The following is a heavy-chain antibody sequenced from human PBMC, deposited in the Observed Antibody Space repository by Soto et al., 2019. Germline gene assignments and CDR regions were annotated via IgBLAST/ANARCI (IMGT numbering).Heavy chain of an antibody. CDR1: GGSINTFY. CDR3: AREGSYSAYNFAHGIQLWSFDF. CDR2: IFSSGST. V-gene: IGHV4-4*07. Sequence: SETLSLTCTVSGGSINTFYWSWVRQPAGKGLEWIGRIFSSGSTSFNPSLESRVAMSVDTSKNHFSLNLGSVTAADMAVYYCAREGSYSAYNFAHGIQLWSFDFWGQGALVTVSS. D-gene: IGHD5-12*01. J-gene: IGHJ4*02.